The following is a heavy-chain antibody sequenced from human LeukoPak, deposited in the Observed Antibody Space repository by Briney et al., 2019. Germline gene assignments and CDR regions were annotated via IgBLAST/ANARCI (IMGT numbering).Heavy chain of an antibody. D-gene: IGHD6-19*01. J-gene: IGHJ4*02. CDR3: AKAGIAVPATPEY. V-gene: IGHV3-23*01. Sequence: GGSLRLSCAASGFTFSSYAMNWVRQAPGKGLEWVSVISSSGGTTYYSDSVKGRFIISRDNSKNTLYLQMNSLRAEDTAVYYCAKAGIAVPATPEYCGQGAQVTVSS. CDR1: GFTFSSYA. CDR2: ISSSGGTT.